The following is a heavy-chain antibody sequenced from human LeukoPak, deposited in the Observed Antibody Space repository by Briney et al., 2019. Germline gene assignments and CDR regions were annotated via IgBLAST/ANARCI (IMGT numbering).Heavy chain of an antibody. CDR3: AREVATIAGGFDY. CDR2: IYYSGST. J-gene: IGHJ4*02. CDR1: GGSISSGDYY. D-gene: IGHD5-12*01. V-gene: IGHV4-30-4*01. Sequence: SQTLSLTCTVSGGSISSGDYYWSWIRQPPGKGLEWIGYIYYSGSTYYNPSLKSRVTISVDTSKDQFSLKLSSVTAADTAVYYCAREVATIAGGFDYWGQGTLVTVSS.